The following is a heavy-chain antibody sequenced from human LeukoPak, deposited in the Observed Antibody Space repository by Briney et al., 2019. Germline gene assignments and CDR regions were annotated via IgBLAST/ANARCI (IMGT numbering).Heavy chain of an antibody. CDR1: GFTFSTYE. Sequence: PGGSLRLSCAASGFTFSTYEMNWVRQAPGKGLEWVSKISSSGTTINYADSVKGRFTISRDNAKNSLYLQMNSLRAEDTALYYCARDQSDHYSPQFDYWGQGTLVTVSS. CDR3: ARDQSDHYSPQFDY. D-gene: IGHD5-18*01. J-gene: IGHJ4*02. CDR2: ISSSGTTI. V-gene: IGHV3-48*03.